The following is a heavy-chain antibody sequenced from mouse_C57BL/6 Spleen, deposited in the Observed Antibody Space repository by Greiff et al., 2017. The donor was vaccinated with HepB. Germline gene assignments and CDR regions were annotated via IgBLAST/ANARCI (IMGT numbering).Heavy chain of an antibody. CDR1: GYAFSSSW. Sequence: QAQLQQSGPELVKPGASVKISCKASGYAFSSSWMNWVKQRPGKGLEWIGRIYPGDGDTNYNGKFKGKATLTADESSSTAYMQLSSLTSEDSAVYFCARGGNPHWYFDVWGTGTTVTVSS. CDR2: IYPGDGDT. V-gene: IGHV1-82*01. J-gene: IGHJ1*03. CDR3: ARGGNPHWYFDV.